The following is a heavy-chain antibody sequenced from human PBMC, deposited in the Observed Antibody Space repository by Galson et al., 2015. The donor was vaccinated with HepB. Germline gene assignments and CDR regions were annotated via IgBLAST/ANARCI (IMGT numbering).Heavy chain of an antibody. D-gene: IGHD4/OR15-4a*01. J-gene: IGHJ2*01. CDR3: ARDQDPGARPLWYFDL. Sequence: SLRLSCAASGFTFNSYWMTWVRQAPGKGLEWVANIKQDGTEKYYGDSVKGRVTLSRDNAKNSLSLQMNSLRAEDTAVYYCARDQDPGARPLWYFDLWGRGTLVTVSS. CDR1: GFTFNSYW. V-gene: IGHV3-7*01. CDR2: IKQDGTEK.